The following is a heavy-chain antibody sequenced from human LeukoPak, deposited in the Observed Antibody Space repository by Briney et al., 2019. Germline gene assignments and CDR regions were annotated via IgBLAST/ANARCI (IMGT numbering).Heavy chain of an antibody. D-gene: IGHD3-10*01. CDR2: INPSGGST. CDR3: ARDPGMVRGVKGDY. CDR1: GYTFTSYG. Sequence: VASVKVSCKASGYTFTSYGISWVRQAPGQGLEWMGIINPSGGSTSYAQKFQGRVTMTRDTSTSTVYMELSSLRSEDTAVYYCARDPGMVRGVKGDYWGQGTLVTVSS. J-gene: IGHJ4*02. V-gene: IGHV1-46*01.